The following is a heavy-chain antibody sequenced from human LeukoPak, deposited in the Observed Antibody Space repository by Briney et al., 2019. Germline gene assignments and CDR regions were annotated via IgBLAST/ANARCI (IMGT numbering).Heavy chain of an antibody. CDR2: INHSGST. CDR3: ARGARVPTEHIAVAGTRVYFAY. CDR1: GGSFSGYY. J-gene: IGHJ4*02. D-gene: IGHD6-19*01. Sequence: PSETLSLTCAVYGGSFSGYYWSWIRQPPGKGLEWIGEINHSGSTNYNPSLKSRVTISVDTSKNQFSLKLSSVTAADTAVYYCARGARVPTEHIAVAGTRVYFAYWGQGTLVTVSS. V-gene: IGHV4-34*01.